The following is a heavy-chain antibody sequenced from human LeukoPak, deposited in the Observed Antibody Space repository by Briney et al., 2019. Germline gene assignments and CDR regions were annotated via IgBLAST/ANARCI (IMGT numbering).Heavy chain of an antibody. D-gene: IGHD3-3*01. CDR3: ARGPYYDFWSGYQYYFDY. J-gene: IGHJ4*02. CDR2: IYYSGST. V-gene: IGHV4-39*01. CDR1: GGSISSSSYY. Sequence: SETLSLTCTVSGGSISSSSYYWGWIRQPPGKGLEWIGCIYYSGSTYYNPSLKSRVTISVDTSKNQFSLKLGSVTAADTAVYYCARGPYYDFWSGYQYYFDYWGQGTLVTVSS.